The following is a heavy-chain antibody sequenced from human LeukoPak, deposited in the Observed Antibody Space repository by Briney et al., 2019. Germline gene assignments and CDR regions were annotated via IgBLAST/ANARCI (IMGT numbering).Heavy chain of an antibody. CDR3: AKDGRGSGTKGY. D-gene: IGHD3-10*01. V-gene: IGHV3-23*01. CDR2: ISGSGGST. Sequence: SGGSLRLSCAASGFTFSSYAMSWVRQAPGKGLEGVSAISGSGGSTYYADSVKGRFTISRDNSKNTLYLQMNSLRAEDTAVYYCAKDGRGSGTKGYWGQGTLVTVSS. CDR1: GFTFSSYA. J-gene: IGHJ4*02.